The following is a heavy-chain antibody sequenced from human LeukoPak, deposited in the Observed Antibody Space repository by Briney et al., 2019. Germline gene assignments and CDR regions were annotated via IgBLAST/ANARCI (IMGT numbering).Heavy chain of an antibody. V-gene: IGHV4-34*01. CDR2: INHSGST. D-gene: IGHD4-23*01. CDR1: GGSFSGYY. J-gene: IGHJ4*02. Sequence: KSSETLSLTCAVYGGSFSGYYWSWIRQPPGKGLEWIGEINHSGSTNYNPSLKSRVTISVATSKNQFSLKLTSVTAADTAVYYCARVGFGNTPHPIDYWGQGTLVTVSS. CDR3: ARVGFGNTPHPIDY.